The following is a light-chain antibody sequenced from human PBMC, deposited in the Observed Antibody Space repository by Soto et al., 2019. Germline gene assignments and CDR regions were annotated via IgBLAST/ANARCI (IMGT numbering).Light chain of an antibody. CDR1: QSVSSIY. V-gene: IGKV3-20*01. Sequence: EIVLTQSPGTLSLSPGERATLSCMASQSVSSIYLAWYQQRPGQAPRLLIYGASDRATGIPDRFSGSGSGTDFTLTIRRLEPEDFAVYYCQQYGTPPWTFGQGTKVDIK. J-gene: IGKJ1*01. CDR3: QQYGTPPWT. CDR2: GAS.